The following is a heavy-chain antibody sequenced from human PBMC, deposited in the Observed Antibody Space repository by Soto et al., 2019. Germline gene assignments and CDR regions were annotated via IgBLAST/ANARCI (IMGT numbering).Heavy chain of an antibody. D-gene: IGHD4-17*01. CDR3: ATLISYGDPMADLVKGNPDP. J-gene: IGHJ5*02. CDR2: IYYSGST. Sequence: PSETKSVPTRVSGCYISDISDYCVWIRQPPGKGLEWIGSIYYSGSTYYNPSLKSRVTISVDTSKNQFSLKMSSVTAADTAFQYCATLISYGDPMADLVKGNPDP. V-gene: IGHV4-39*01. CDR1: GCYISDISDY.